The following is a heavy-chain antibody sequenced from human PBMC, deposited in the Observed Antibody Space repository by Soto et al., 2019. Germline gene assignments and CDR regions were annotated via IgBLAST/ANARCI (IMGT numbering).Heavy chain of an antibody. CDR1: GGSISSSNW. J-gene: IGHJ4*02. Sequence: SETLSLTCAVSGGSISSSNWWSWVRQPPGKGLEWIGEIYHSGSTNYNPSLKSRVTISVDKSKNQFSLKLSSVTAADTAVYYCASSRRTEKSAGFDYWGQGTLVTVSS. CDR3: ASSRRTEKSAGFDY. D-gene: IGHD6-13*01. CDR2: IYHSGST. V-gene: IGHV4-4*02.